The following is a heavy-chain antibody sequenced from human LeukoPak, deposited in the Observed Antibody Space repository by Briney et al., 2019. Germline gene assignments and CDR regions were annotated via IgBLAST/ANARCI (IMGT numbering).Heavy chain of an antibody. Sequence: PGGSRRLSCAASGFTFSSYGMHWVRQAPGKGLEWVAVMSYDGSNKYYTDSVKGRFTISRDNSKNTLYLQMNSLRAEDTAVYYCAKEGLLWFGELSYTIYYFDYSGQGTLVTVSS. V-gene: IGHV3-30*18. CDR1: GFTFSSYG. D-gene: IGHD3-10*01. J-gene: IGHJ4*02. CDR3: AKEGLLWFGELSYTIYYFDY. CDR2: MSYDGSNK.